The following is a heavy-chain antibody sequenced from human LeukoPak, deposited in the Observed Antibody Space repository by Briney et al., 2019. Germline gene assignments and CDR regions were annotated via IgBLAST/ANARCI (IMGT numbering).Heavy chain of an antibody. J-gene: IGHJ4*02. V-gene: IGHV6-1*01. D-gene: IGHD3-22*01. Sequence: SQTLSLTFAISGDSVSSNSAAWNWIRQSPSRGLEWLGRTYYRSKWYNDYAVSVKSRITINPDTSKNQFSLQLNSVTPEDTAVYYCARVSYDSSGKRGGLFDYWGQGTLVTVSS. CDR3: ARVSYDSSGKRGGLFDY. CDR1: GDSVSSNSAA. CDR2: TYYRSKWYN.